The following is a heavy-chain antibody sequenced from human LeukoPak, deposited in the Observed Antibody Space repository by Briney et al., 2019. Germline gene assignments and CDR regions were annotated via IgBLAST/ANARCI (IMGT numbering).Heavy chain of an antibody. CDR3: AKEFDYGEDI. D-gene: IGHD4-17*01. CDR2: ISYDGNNK. V-gene: IGHV3-30*18. Sequence: GGSLRISCAAPGHIINSYDMHWVRQAPGKGLQWVAMISYDGNNKYYADSVKGRVTISRDNSKNTLSLQMNSLRGEDTGIYYCAKEFDYGEDIWGQGTMVTVSS. CDR1: GHIINSYD. J-gene: IGHJ3*02.